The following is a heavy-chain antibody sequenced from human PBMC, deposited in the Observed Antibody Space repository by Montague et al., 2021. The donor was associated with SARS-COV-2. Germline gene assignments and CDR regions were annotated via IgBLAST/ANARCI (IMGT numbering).Heavy chain of an antibody. CDR3: ARGWFSPMLVVVIRGPFDY. V-gene: IGHV4-39*07. CDR1: GGSISSSSYY. D-gene: IGHD3-22*01. CDR2: TYYSGST. J-gene: IGHJ4*02. Sequence: SETLSLTCTVSGGSISSSSYYWGWIRQPPGKGLEWIGTTYYSGSTXYNPSLKSRVTISVDTSKNQFSLKLSSVTAADTAVYYCARGWFSPMLVVVIRGPFDYWGQGALVTVSS.